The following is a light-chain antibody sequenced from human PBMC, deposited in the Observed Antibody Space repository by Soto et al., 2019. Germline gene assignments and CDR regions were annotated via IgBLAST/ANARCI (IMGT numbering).Light chain of an antibody. CDR2: DAS. V-gene: IGKV3-20*01. CDR1: QSINNY. J-gene: IGKJ4*01. CDR3: QQYGSSPLT. Sequence: EIVLTQSPATLSLSPGERATLSCRASQSINNYLGWYQQKPGQAPRLLISDASNRATGIPDRFSGSGSGTDFTLTISRLEPEDFAVYYCQQYGSSPLTFGGGTKVDIK.